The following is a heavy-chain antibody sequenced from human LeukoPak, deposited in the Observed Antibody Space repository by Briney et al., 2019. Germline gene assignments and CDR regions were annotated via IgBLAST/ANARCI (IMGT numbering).Heavy chain of an antibody. CDR3: ARDSGSYFFHWFDP. V-gene: IGHV4-59*01. CDR2: IYYSGST. D-gene: IGHD1-26*01. J-gene: IGHJ5*02. Sequence: SETLSLTCTVSGGPISSYYWSWIRQPPGKGLEWIGYIYYSGSTNYNPSLKSRVTISVDTSKNQFSLKLSSVTAADTAVYYCARDSGSYFFHWFDPWGQGTLVTVSS. CDR1: GGPISSYY.